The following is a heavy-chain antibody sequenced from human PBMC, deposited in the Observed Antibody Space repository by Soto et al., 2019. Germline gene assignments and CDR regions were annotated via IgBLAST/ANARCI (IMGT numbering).Heavy chain of an antibody. CDR2: IKQDGSEK. D-gene: IGHD6-19*01. J-gene: IGHJ5*02. V-gene: IGHV3-7*01. Sequence: EVQLVESGGGLVQPGGSLRLSCAASGFTFSSYWMSWVRQAPGKGLEWVANIKQDGSEKYYVDSVKGRFTISRDNAKNSLYLQMNSLRAEDTAVYYCARDIAVAANWFEPWGQGTLVTVSS. CDR1: GFTFSSYW. CDR3: ARDIAVAANWFEP.